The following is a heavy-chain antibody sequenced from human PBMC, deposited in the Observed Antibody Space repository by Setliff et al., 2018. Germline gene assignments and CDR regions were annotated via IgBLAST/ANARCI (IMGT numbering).Heavy chain of an antibody. CDR1: GFTFSSYG. V-gene: IGHV3-30*02. D-gene: IGHD6-13*01. Sequence: PGGSLRLSCAASGFTFSSYGMHWVRQAPGKGLEWVAFIRYDGSNKYYADSVKGRFTISRDNSKNTLYLQMNSLRAEDTAVYYCARSMQQLVRRYFDYWGQGTLVTVSS. CDR2: IRYDGSNK. J-gene: IGHJ4*02. CDR3: ARSMQQLVRRYFDY.